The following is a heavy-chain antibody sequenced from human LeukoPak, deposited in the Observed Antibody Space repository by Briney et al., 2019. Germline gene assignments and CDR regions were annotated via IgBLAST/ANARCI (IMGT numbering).Heavy chain of an antibody. CDR3: ARPRYGDYPEYYFDY. V-gene: IGHV5-51*01. Sequence: GESLRFSGKGSGYSFTSYWSGWVRQMPGKGLEWMGIIYPGDSDTRYSPSFQGQVTISADKSISTAYLQWSSLKASDTAMYYCARPRYGDYPEYYFDYWGQGTLVTVSS. CDR1: GYSFTSYW. J-gene: IGHJ4*02. D-gene: IGHD4-17*01. CDR2: IYPGDSDT.